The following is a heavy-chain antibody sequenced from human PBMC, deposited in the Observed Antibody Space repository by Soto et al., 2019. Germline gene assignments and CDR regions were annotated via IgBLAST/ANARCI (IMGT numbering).Heavy chain of an antibody. CDR2: ISWNSGSI. J-gene: IGHJ4*02. D-gene: IGHD1-26*01. V-gene: IGHV3-9*01. CDR3: AKEIGGELLLPFDY. Sequence: SLRLSCAASGFTFDDYAMHWVRQAPGKGLEWVSGISWNSGSIGYADSVKGRFTISRDNAKNSLYLQMNSLRAEDTALYYCAKEIGGELLLPFDYWGQGTLVTVSS. CDR1: GFTFDDYA.